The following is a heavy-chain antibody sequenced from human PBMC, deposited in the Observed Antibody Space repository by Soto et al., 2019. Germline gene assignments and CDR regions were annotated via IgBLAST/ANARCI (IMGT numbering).Heavy chain of an antibody. J-gene: IGHJ5*01. CDR1: GYTFSRYA. CDR3: ARDQQFRNWFDS. CDR2: INAGNGNT. D-gene: IGHD6-13*01. Sequence: ASVKVSCKASGYTFSRYAIHWVRQAPGQRLEWMGWINAGNGNTKYSQKFEGRVTLTTDTSANTVYMELSSLRFEDTALYYCARDQQFRNWFDSWGQGTLVTGSS. V-gene: IGHV1-3*01.